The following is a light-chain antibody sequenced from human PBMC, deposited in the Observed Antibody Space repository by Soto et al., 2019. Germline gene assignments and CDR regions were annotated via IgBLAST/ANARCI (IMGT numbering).Light chain of an antibody. CDR3: QQCRNWPLT. CDR2: DAS. V-gene: IGKV3-15*01. CDR1: QNVYNN. Sequence: EIVMTQSPATLSVSPGEGATLSCKSSQNVYNNLAWYQQRPGQPPRLLIYDASTMDTGISARFSGSGYGTEFTLTISSLQSEDFAVYFCQQCRNWPLTFGGGTKVEIK. J-gene: IGKJ4*01.